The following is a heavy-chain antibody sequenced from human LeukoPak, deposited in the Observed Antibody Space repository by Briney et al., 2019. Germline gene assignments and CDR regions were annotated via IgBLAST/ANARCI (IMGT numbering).Heavy chain of an antibody. CDR2: IYYSGST. D-gene: IGHD1-26*01. J-gene: IGHJ4*02. Sequence: PSETLSLTCAVSGGSISSSSYYWGWIRQPPGKGLEWIGSIYYSGSTYYNPSLKSRVTISVDTSKNQFSLKLSSVTAADTAVYYCARNQWELPLDYWGQGTLVTVSS. CDR3: ARNQWELPLDY. V-gene: IGHV4-39*07. CDR1: GGSISSSSYY.